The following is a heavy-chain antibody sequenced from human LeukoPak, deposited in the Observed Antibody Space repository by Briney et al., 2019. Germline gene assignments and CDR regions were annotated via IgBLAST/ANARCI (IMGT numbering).Heavy chain of an antibody. Sequence: SETLSLTCTVSGGSISSGSYYWSWIRQPAGKGLEWIGRIYTSGSTNYNPSLKSRVTISVDTSKNQFSLKLSSVTAADTAVYYCARQLDYYDSSGYFDYWGQGTLVTVSS. CDR3: ARQLDYYDSSGYFDY. J-gene: IGHJ4*02. CDR1: GGSISSGSYY. V-gene: IGHV4-61*02. CDR2: IYTSGST. D-gene: IGHD3-22*01.